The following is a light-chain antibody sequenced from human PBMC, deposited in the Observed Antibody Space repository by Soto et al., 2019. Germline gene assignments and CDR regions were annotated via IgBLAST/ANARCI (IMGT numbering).Light chain of an antibody. Sequence: DIHMTQSLPTLRPWVRDIVTITCQASQDIGNCFSWYQQSPGKAPNFLIYDASNLESGVPARVSGSGSWTAFTLTFTVLQPDDFASYYCQQCNGPITFGQGTRPGL. CDR2: DAS. CDR3: QQCNGPIT. CDR1: QDIGNC. J-gene: IGKJ5*01. V-gene: IGKV1-5*01.